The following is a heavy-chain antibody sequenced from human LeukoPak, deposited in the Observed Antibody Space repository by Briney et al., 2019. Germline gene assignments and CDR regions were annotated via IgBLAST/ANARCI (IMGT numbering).Heavy chain of an antibody. CDR1: GGSISSSSYY. D-gene: IGHD3-10*01. CDR2: IYYSGST. V-gene: IGHV4-39*01. Sequence: SESLSLTCTVSGGSISSSSYYWGWIRQPPGKGLEWIGSIYYSGSTYYNPSLESRVTISVDTSKNQFSLKLSSVTAADTAVYYCARHYFGLLSLSWFDPWGQGTLVTVSS. J-gene: IGHJ5*02. CDR3: ARHYFGLLSLSWFDP.